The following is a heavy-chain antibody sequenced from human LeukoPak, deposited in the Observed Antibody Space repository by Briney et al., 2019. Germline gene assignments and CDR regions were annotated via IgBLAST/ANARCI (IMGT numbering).Heavy chain of an antibody. CDR2: INPNSGGT. V-gene: IGHV1-2*02. CDR1: GYSFISYA. J-gene: IGHJ3*01. CDR3: ARDRGTP. Sequence: GASVKVSCKASGYSFISYAMNWVRQAPGQGLEWMGWINPNSGGTNYAQKFQGRVTMTRDTSISTAFMELSRLRSDDTAVYYCARDRGTPWGQGTMVTVSS. D-gene: IGHD1/OR15-1a*01.